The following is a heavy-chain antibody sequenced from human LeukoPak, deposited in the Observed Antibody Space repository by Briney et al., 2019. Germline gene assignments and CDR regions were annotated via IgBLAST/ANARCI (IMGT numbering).Heavy chain of an antibody. Sequence: GGSLRLSCAASGFTFSSYSMNWVRQAPGKGLEWVSSISSSSSYIYYADSVKGRFTISRDNAKNSVSLQMNSLRAEDTTVYYCARGVAVPGWTSLYYFDYWGQGSLVTVSS. CDR2: ISSSSSYI. J-gene: IGHJ4*02. D-gene: IGHD6-19*01. CDR3: ARGVAVPGWTSLYYFDY. V-gene: IGHV3-21*01. CDR1: GFTFSSYS.